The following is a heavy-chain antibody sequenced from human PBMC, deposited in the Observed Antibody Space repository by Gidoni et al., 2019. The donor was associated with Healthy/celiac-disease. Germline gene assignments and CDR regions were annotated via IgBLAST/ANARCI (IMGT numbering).Heavy chain of an antibody. V-gene: IGHV1-8*01. CDR3: ARHRAVVPAAKKKNWFDP. CDR1: GYTFTSYD. Sequence: QVQLVQSGAEVKKPGASVKVSCKASGYTFTSYDINWVRQATGQGLEWMEWMNPNSGNTGYAQKLQGRVTMTRNTSISTAYMELSSLRSEDTAVYYCARHRAVVPAAKKKNWFDPWGQGTLVTVSS. CDR2: MNPNSGNT. J-gene: IGHJ5*02. D-gene: IGHD2-2*01.